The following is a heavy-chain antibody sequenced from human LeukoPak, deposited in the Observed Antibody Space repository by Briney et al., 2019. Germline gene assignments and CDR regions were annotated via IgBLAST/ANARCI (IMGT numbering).Heavy chain of an antibody. D-gene: IGHD2-2*01. V-gene: IGHV3-33*01. CDR1: GFTFSSYG. CDR3: ARDHCSSTSCYAYYYYGMDV. CDR2: IWYDGSNK. Sequence: GRSLRLSCAASGFTFSSYGMHWVRQAPGKGLEWVAVIWYDGSNKYYADSVKGRFTISRDNSKNTLYLQMSSLRAEDTAVYYCARDHCSSTSCYAYYYYGMDVWGKGTAVTVSS. J-gene: IGHJ6*04.